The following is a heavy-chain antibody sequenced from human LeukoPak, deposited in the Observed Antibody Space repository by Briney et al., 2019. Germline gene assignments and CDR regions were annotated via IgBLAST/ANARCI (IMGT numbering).Heavy chain of an antibody. CDR3: ARDGDYYDSSGYTPWYFDY. J-gene: IGHJ4*02. V-gene: IGHV1-18*01. CDR2: ISAYNGNT. Sequence: GASVKVSCKASGYTFTSYGISWVRQAPGQGLEWTGWISAYNGNTNYAQKLQGRVTMTTDTSTSTAYMELRSLRSDDTAVYYCARDGDYYDSSGYTPWYFDYWGQGTLVTVSS. D-gene: IGHD3-22*01. CDR1: GYTFTSYG.